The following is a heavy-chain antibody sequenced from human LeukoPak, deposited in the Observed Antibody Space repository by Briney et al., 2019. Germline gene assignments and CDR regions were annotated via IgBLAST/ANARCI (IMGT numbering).Heavy chain of an antibody. CDR1: GFTFSSYN. J-gene: IGHJ4*02. V-gene: IGHV3-48*04. Sequence: GSLRLSCAASGFTFSSYNMNWVRQAPGKGLEWVSHIRTDGTTISCAESVKGRFTISRDNAKNSLSLQMNSLRAEETAVYYCARSYCSSTTCYPIDYWGQGTLVTVSS. CDR3: ARSYCSSTTCYPIDY. D-gene: IGHD2-2*01. CDR2: IRTDGTTI.